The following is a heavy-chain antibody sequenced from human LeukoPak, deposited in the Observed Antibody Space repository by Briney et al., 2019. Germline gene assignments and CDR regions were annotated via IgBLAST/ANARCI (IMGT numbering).Heavy chain of an antibody. CDR1: GASISPYY. Sequence: SETLSLTCTVSGASISPYYWTWIRQPAGKGLEWIGRIYTSGSTNYNPSLKSRVTMSVDTSKNQFSLKLSSVTAADTAVYYCARVGSSGWNHYFDYWGQGTLVTVSS. CDR3: ARVGSSGWNHYFDY. D-gene: IGHD6-19*01. CDR2: IYTSGST. J-gene: IGHJ4*02. V-gene: IGHV4-4*07.